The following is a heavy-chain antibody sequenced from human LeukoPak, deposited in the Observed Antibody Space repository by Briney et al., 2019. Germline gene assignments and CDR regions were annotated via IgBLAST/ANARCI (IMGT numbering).Heavy chain of an antibody. CDR1: XXXYX. J-gene: IGHJ4*02. V-gene: IGHV4-34*13. CDR3: AXXXXXXGXLPLPDY. Sequence: XXXYXWSWIRQPPGXGLXWXGEINHSGSTNSNPSLKRRVTISVDXXXNQFSLKLSSVTAEDTAVYYFAXXXXXXGXLPLPDYWGQGTLVTVSS. CDR2: INHSGST.